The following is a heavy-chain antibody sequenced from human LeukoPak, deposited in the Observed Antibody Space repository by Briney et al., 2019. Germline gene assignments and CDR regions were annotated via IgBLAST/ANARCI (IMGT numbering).Heavy chain of an antibody. CDR2: ISYDGSNK. CDR1: GFTFSSYA. J-gene: IGHJ4*02. Sequence: PGRSLRLSCAASGFTFSSYAMHWVRQAPGKGLEWVAVISYDGSNKYYADSVKGRFTISRDNSKNTLCLQMNSLRAEDTAVYYCARDGTTDYGDYVGGFFGYWGQGTLVTVSS. V-gene: IGHV3-30*04. CDR3: ARDGTTDYGDYVGGFFGY. D-gene: IGHD4-17*01.